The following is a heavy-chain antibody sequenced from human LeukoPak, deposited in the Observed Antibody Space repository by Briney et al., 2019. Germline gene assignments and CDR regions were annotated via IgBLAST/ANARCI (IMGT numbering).Heavy chain of an antibody. D-gene: IGHD3-10*01. V-gene: IGHV1-18*01. Sequence: ASVKVSCKASGYTFTSYGISWVRQAPGQGLEWMGWISAYNGNTNYAQKLQGRVTMTTDTSTSTAYMELRSLRSDDTAVYYCARGGGYYYGSGSYFPYYYYYYYMDVWGKGTTVTVSS. CDR1: GYTFTSYG. J-gene: IGHJ6*03. CDR2: ISAYNGNT. CDR3: ARGGGYYYGSGSYFPYYYYYYYMDV.